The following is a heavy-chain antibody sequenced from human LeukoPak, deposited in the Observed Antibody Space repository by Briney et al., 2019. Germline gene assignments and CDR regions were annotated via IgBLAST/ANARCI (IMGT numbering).Heavy chain of an antibody. V-gene: IGHV3-7*01. J-gene: IGHJ6*03. CDR2: IKQDGSEK. D-gene: IGHD2-2*01. Sequence: GGSLRLSCSASGFTFINYWMSWVRQVPGKGLEWVANIKQDGSEKHYVDSVKGRFTISRDNAKNTLYLQMNSLRAEDTAVYYCARIDCSTRCYDGYYYYYYMDVWGKGTTVTISS. CDR1: GFTFINYW. CDR3: ARIDCSTRCYDGYYYYYYMDV.